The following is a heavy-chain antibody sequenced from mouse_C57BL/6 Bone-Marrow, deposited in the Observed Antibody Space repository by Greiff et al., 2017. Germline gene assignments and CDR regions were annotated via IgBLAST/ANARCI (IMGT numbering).Heavy chain of an antibody. V-gene: IGHV14-4*01. D-gene: IGHD1-1*01. CDR2: LDPENGDT. CDR3: TPLYCCGSSFDY. Sequence: VQLQQSGAELVRPGASVKLSCTASGFNIKDDYMHWVKQRPEQGLEWIGRLDPENGDTEYASKFQGKATITADTSSNTAYLQLSSLTSEDTAVYYCTPLYCCGSSFDYWGQGTTRTVSS. J-gene: IGHJ2*01. CDR1: GFNIKDDY.